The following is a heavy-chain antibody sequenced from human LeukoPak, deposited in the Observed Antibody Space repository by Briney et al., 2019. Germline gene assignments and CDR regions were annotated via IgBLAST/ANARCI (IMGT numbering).Heavy chain of an antibody. CDR3: ARVSPGVGYCSSTSCYWFDP. V-gene: IGHV1-18*04. CDR2: ISAYNGNT. CDR1: GYTFTSYG. Sequence: ASVKVSCKASGYTFTSYGISWVRQAPGQGLEWMGWISAYNGNTNYAQKLQGRVTMTTDTSTSTAYMELRNLRSDDTAVYYCARVSPGVGYCSSTSCYWFDPWGQGTLVTVSS. D-gene: IGHD2-2*01. J-gene: IGHJ5*02.